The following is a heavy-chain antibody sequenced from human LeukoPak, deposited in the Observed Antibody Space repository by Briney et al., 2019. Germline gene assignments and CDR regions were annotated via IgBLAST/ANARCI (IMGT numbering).Heavy chain of an antibody. CDR2: IHYSGSA. CDR1: GGSVSSGSYY. J-gene: IGHJ4*02. CDR3: ARDMGAPDYGSYSVDY. Sequence: SETLSLTCTVSGGSVSSGSYYWSWIRQPPGRGLEWIAYIHYSGSAAYNPSLKSRVIISRDMSTNQFSLKMTSVTAADTAVYFCARDMGAPDYGSYSVDYWGQGTLVTVSS. V-gene: IGHV4-61*01. D-gene: IGHD4-23*01.